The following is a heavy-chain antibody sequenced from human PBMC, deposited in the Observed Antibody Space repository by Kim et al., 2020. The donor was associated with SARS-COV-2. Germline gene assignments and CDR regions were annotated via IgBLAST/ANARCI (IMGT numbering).Heavy chain of an antibody. J-gene: IGHJ6*02. CDR3: ARGGYCSSTSCYFYYYALDV. D-gene: IGHD2-2*01. CDR1: GFDFGTHS. Sequence: GGSLRLSCAASGFDFGTHSVNWVRQAPGKGLEWVSSIGGASNYIYYADSVKGRFTISRDNAKNSLYLQMNSLRAEDTAVYYCARGGYCSSTSCYFYYYALDVWGQGTTVTVSS. V-gene: IGHV3-21*01. CDR2: IGGASNYI.